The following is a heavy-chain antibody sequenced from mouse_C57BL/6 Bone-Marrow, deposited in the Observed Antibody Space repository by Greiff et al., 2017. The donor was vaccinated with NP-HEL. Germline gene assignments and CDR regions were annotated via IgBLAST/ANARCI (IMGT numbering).Heavy chain of an antibody. J-gene: IGHJ3*01. CDR3: ARGPYYSNYVFAY. CDR1: GFNIQNTY. V-gene: IGHV14-3*01. CDR2: IDPANGNT. D-gene: IGHD2-5*01. Sequence: EVNVVESVAELVRPGASVKLSCTASGFNIQNTYMHWVKQRPAQGLEWIGRIDPANGNTKYAPKFQGKATITADTSSNTAYLQLSSLTSEDTAIYYCARGPYYSNYVFAYWGQGTLVTVSA.